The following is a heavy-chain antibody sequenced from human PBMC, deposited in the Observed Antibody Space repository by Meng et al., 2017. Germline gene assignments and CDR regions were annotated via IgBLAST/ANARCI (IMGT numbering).Heavy chain of an antibody. D-gene: IGHD6-19*01. J-gene: IGHJ4*02. CDR1: GGSVSSGSYY. V-gene: IGHV4-61*01. CDR2: IYYSGST. CDR3: ARGRYSSGWDRFDY. Sequence: VRLQESGPGLVRPSETLSLTCTVAGGSVSSGSYYWSWIRQPPGKGLEWIGYIYYSGSTNYNPSLKSRVTISVDTSKNQFSLKLSSVTAADTAVYYCARGRYSSGWDRFDYWGQGTLVTVSS.